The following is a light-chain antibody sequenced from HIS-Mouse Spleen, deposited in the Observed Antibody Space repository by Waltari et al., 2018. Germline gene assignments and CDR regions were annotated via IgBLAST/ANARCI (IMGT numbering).Light chain of an antibody. CDR1: ALPKQY. CDR2: KDS. Sequence: SYELTQPPSVSVSPGQTARITCSGDALPKQYAYWYQQKPGQAPVLVIYKDSERPSGIPERVSGSSSGTTVTLTISGVQAEDEADYDCQSADSSGTYVVFGGGTKLTVL. J-gene: IGLJ2*01. V-gene: IGLV3-25*03. CDR3: QSADSSGTYVV.